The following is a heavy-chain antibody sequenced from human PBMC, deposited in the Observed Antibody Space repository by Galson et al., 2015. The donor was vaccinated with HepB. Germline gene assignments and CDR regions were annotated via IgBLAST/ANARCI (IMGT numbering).Heavy chain of an antibody. V-gene: IGHV1-46*01. J-gene: IGHJ6*02. Sequence: SVKVSCKASGYTFTSYYMHWVRQAPGQGLEWMGIINPSGGSTSYAQKFQGRVTMTRDTSTSTVYMELSSLRSEDTAVYYCARDIVSQSVTTWSPPYGMDVWGQGTTVTVSS. CDR1: GYTFTSYY. CDR3: ARDIVSQSVTTWSPPYGMDV. D-gene: IGHD4-17*01. CDR2: INPSGGST.